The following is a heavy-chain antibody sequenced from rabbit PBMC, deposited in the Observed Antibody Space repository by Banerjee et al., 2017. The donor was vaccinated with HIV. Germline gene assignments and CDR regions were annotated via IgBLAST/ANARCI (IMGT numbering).Heavy chain of an antibody. V-gene: IGHV1S45*01. CDR2: IYAGSTGTT. J-gene: IGHJ4*01. CDR3: ARDLAGVIGWNFNL. D-gene: IGHD4-1*01. Sequence: QEQLEESGGGLVKPEGSLTLTCKASGFDLSSYYYMCWVRQAPGKGLEWIGCIYAGSTGTTYYASWAKGRFTISKTSPTTVTLQMTSLTVADTATYFCARDLAGVIGWNFNLWGQGTLVTVS. CDR1: GFDLSSYYY.